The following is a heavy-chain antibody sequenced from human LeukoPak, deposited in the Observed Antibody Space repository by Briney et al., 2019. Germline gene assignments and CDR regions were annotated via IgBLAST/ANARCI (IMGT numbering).Heavy chain of an antibody. CDR1: GYTFTGYY. Sequence: ASVNVSCKASGYTFTGYYMHWVRQAPGQGLEWMGWINPNSGGTNYAQKFQGRVTMTRDTSISTAYMELSRLRSDDTAVYYCASIAAAGTTGGYWGQGTLVTVSS. J-gene: IGHJ4*02. D-gene: IGHD6-13*01. CDR3: ASIAAAGTTGGY. CDR2: INPNSGGT. V-gene: IGHV1-2*02.